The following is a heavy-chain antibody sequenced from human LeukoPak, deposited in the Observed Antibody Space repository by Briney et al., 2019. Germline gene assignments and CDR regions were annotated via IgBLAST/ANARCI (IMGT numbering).Heavy chain of an antibody. D-gene: IGHD6-19*01. V-gene: IGHV3-30*18. J-gene: IGHJ4*02. CDR1: GVTFSCDR. Sequence: PGGSLRLSCAASGVTFSCDRMHGVGGRRVKGLKRVAVISYDGSNKYYADSVKGRFTISRDNSKNTLYLQMNSLRAEDTAVYYCAKGGGRSGCDYWGQGTLVTVSS. CDR3: AKGGGRSGCDY. CDR2: ISYDGSNK.